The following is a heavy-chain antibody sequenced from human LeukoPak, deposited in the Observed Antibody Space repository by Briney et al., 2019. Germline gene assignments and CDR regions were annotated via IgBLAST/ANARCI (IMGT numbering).Heavy chain of an antibody. CDR2: IIPIFGIA. D-gene: IGHD6-13*01. Sequence: GASVKVSCKASGGTFSSYAISWVRQAPGQGLEWMGGIIPIFGIANYAQKFQGRVTITADKSTSTAYMELSSLRSQDTAVYYCARDMGSSWYGSAFDIWGQGTMVTVSS. J-gene: IGHJ3*02. CDR3: ARDMGSSWYGSAFDI. V-gene: IGHV1-69*10. CDR1: GGTFSSYA.